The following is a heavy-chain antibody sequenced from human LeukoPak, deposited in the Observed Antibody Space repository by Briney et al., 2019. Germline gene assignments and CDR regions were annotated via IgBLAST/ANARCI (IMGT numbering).Heavy chain of an antibody. J-gene: IGHJ4*02. Sequence: SETLSLTCTVTGGSISSYYWSWIRQPPGKGLEWIGYIYYSGSTNYNPSLKSRVTTSVDTSKNQFSLKLSSVTAADTAVYYCAGLHYDSSGPAYWGQGTLVTVSS. D-gene: IGHD3-22*01. CDR2: IYYSGST. V-gene: IGHV4-59*01. CDR1: GGSISSYY. CDR3: AGLHYDSSGPAY.